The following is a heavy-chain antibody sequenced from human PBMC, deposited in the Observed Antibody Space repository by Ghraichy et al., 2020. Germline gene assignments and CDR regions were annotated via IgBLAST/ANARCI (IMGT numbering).Heavy chain of an antibody. D-gene: IGHD4-23*01. CDR1: GFTFSSYW. V-gene: IGHV3-7*01. J-gene: IGHJ3*02. CDR2: IKQDGSEK. CDR3: ARDSVVELRWYPVRAPGRWDAFDI. Sequence: GGSLRLSCAASGFTFSSYWMSWVRQAPGKGLEWVANIKQDGSEKYYVDSVKGRFTISRDNAKNSLYLQMNSLRAEDTAVYYCARDSVVELRWYPVRAPGRWDAFDIWGQGTMVTVSS.